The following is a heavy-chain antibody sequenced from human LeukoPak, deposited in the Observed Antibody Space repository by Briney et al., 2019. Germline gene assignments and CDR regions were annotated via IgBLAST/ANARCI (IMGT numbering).Heavy chain of an antibody. CDR3: ARVRGATVSSRYFDL. CDR2: IGTAGDT. V-gene: IGHV3-13*01. J-gene: IGHJ2*01. CDR1: GFTFSSYD. D-gene: IGHD4-17*01. Sequence: GGSLRLSCAASGFTFSSYDMHWVRQATGKGLEWVSAIGTAGDTYYPGSVKGRFTISRENAKNSLYLQMNSLRAGDTAVYYCARVRGATVSSRYFDLWGRGTLVTVSS.